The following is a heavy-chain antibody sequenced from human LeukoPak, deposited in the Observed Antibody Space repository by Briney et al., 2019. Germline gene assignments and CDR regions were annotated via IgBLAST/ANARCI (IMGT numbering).Heavy chain of an antibody. Sequence: PSETLSLTCAVYGGSFSGYYWSWIRQPPGKGLEWIGEINHSGSTNYNPSLKSRVTISVDTSKNQFSLKLSSVTAADTAVYYCAREPSSVAGTLFDYWGQGTLVTVSS. CDR3: AREPSSVAGTLFDY. J-gene: IGHJ4*02. CDR1: GGSFSGYY. V-gene: IGHV4-34*01. D-gene: IGHD6-19*01. CDR2: INHSGST.